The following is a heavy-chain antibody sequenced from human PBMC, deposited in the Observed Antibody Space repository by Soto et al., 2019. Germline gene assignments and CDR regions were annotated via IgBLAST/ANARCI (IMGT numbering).Heavy chain of an antibody. CDR3: ATSSGYDYYFDY. CDR1: GYTLTELS. D-gene: IGHD3-22*01. CDR2: FNPEDGET. Sequence: ASVKVSCKVSGYTLTELSMHWVRQAPGKGLEWMGGFNPEDGETIYAQKFQGRVTMTEDTSTDTAYMELSSLISEDTAVYYCATSSGYDYYFDYWGQGTLVTVSS. J-gene: IGHJ4*02. V-gene: IGHV1-24*01.